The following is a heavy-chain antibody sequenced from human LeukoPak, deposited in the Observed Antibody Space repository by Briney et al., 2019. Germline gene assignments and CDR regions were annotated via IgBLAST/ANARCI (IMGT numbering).Heavy chain of an antibody. V-gene: IGHV3-23*01. D-gene: IGHD2-2*03. Sequence: GGSLRLSCAASGFPLTNYAMSWVRQAPARGPEWVSSIIGGGETFYADSVKGRFTLSRDDSRNTVYLQLNKLRVEDTAIYYCARASWISTADAVLWGQGTQVTVSS. CDR1: GFPLTNYA. J-gene: IGHJ4*02. CDR2: IIGGGET. CDR3: ARASWISTADAVL.